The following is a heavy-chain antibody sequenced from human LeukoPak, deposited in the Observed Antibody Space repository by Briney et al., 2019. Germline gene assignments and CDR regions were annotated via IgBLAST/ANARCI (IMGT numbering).Heavy chain of an antibody. D-gene: IGHD2-15*01. CDR1: GFKFDDYG. Sequence: GRSLRLSCAASGFKFDDYGMHWVRQAPGKGLEWVSSIPWTNAGVGYADSVKGRCTISRDNAKNSLYLELRGLRAEDTAVYYCAKGRGAATTYGMNVWGQGTTVIVSS. V-gene: IGHV3-9*01. CDR3: AKGRGAATTYGMNV. J-gene: IGHJ6*02. CDR2: IPWTNAGV.